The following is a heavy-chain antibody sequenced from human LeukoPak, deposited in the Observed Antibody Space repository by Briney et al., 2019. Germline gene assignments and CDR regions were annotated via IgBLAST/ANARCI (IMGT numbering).Heavy chain of an antibody. V-gene: IGHV1-2*02. CDR2: INPNSGVT. J-gene: IGHJ4*02. CDR1: GYTFTAYY. CDR3: ASGTLDSFVS. Sequence: ASVKVSCKASGYTFTAYYVHWGRQAPGQGLDWMGWINPNSGVTNYAQKFQGRVTMTRDTSISTAYMGLSSLRSDDTAVYYCASGTLDSFVSWGQGTLVTVSS.